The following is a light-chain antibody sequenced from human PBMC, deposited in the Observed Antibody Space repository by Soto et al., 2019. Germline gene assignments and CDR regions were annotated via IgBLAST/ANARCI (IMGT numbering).Light chain of an antibody. V-gene: IGLV1-47*02. CDR2: SNN. CDR3: AAWDDSLSGPV. CDR1: SSNIGSNY. J-gene: IGLJ3*02. Sequence: QSVLTQPPSASVTPGQRVTISCSGSSSNIGSNYVYWYQQLPGTAPKLLIYSNNQRPSGVPDRFSGSKSGTSASLAISGLRSEDEADYYCAAWDDSLSGPVFGGGTQLTVL.